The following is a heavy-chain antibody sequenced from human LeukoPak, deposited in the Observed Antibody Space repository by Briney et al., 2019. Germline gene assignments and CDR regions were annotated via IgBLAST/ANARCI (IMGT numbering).Heavy chain of an antibody. D-gene: IGHD2-21*02. J-gene: IGHJ4*03. V-gene: IGHV3-23*01. Sequence: GGSQTLVYAASGSRVDSPGMSWVRQAPGKGLEWVSLVSSSGANTYYADSVKGRFTISRDNSKNTVNLQMNSLRAEDTAIYYSSNPIQVSDGGQGTLVTVSS. CDR2: VSSSGANT. CDR3: SNPIQVSD. CDR1: GSRVDSPG.